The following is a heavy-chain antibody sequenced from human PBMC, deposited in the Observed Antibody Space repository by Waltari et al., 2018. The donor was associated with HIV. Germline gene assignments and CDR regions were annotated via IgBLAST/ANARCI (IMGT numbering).Heavy chain of an antibody. V-gene: IGHV3-7*01. D-gene: IGHD2-21*01. Sequence: LVESGGGMVQPGGSLRLSCAASGFTFSSFWMNWVRPTPGKGLEGVGNRIQIRTGKYNVDSLKGRVSISRDNAKNSLYLQMNSLRAEDTGVYYCARGALWSRDWYFDLWGRGTLVTVSS. J-gene: IGHJ2*01. CDR2: RIQIRTGK. CDR1: GFTFSSFW. CDR3: ARGALWSRDWYFDL.